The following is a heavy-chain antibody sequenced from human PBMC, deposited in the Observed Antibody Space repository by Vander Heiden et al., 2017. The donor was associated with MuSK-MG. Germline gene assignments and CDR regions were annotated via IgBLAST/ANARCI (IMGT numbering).Heavy chain of an antibody. J-gene: IGHJ4*02. CDR1: GFTFSSYA. Sequence: EVQLLESGGGLVQPGGSLRLSCAASGFTFSSYAMSWLRQAPGKGLEWVSAISGSGGSTYYADSVKGRFTISRDNSKNTLYLQMNSLRAENTAVYYCAKEARYCSSTSCQFDYWGQGTLVTVSS. V-gene: IGHV3-23*01. CDR2: ISGSGGST. CDR3: AKEARYCSSTSCQFDY. D-gene: IGHD2-2*01.